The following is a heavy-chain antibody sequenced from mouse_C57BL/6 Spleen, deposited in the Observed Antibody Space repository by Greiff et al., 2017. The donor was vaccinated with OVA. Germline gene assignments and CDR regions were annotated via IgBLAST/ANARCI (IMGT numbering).Heavy chain of an antibody. V-gene: IGHV1-80*01. J-gene: IGHJ2*01. CDR2: IYPGDGDT. CDR3: ARAPMTTVVGEGYYFDY. Sequence: VQLQQSGAELVKPGASVKISCKASGYAFSSYWMNWVKQRPGKGLEWIGQIYPGDGDTNYNGKFKGKATLTADKSSSTAYMQLSSLTSEDSAVYFCARAPMTTVVGEGYYFDYWGQGTTLTVSS. CDR1: GYAFSSYW. D-gene: IGHD1-1*01.